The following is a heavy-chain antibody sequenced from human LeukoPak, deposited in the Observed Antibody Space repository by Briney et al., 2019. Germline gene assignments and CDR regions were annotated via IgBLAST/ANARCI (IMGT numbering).Heavy chain of an antibody. CDR2: ISITSDTI. CDR1: GFTFSSYS. V-gene: IGHV3-48*01. D-gene: IGHD2-2*01. CDR3: ARAAGFSPSWRNLFDP. Sequence: PGGSLRLSCVASGFTFSSYSMNWVRQAPGKGLEWVSYISITSDTIYYAESVKGRFTISRDNSKNTVYLQMNSLRAEDTAVYYCARAAGFSPSWRNLFDPWGQGTLVTVSS. J-gene: IGHJ5*02.